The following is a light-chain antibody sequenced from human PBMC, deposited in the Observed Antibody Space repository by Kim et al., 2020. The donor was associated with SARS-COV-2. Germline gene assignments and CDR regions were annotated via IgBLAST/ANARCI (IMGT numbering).Light chain of an antibody. V-gene: IGKV3-15*01. J-gene: IGKJ1*01. Sequence: EIVMTQSPATLSVSPGERATLSCRAGQSVGSNLAWYQQKPGQAPRLLIYGASTRATGIPARFSGSGSGTEFTLTISSLQSEDFAIYCCQQYNDWPETFGQGTKVDIK. CDR3: QQYNDWPET. CDR2: GAS. CDR1: QSVGSN.